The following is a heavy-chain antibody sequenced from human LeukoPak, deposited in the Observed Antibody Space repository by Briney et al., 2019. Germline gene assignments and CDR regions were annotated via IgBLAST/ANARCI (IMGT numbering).Heavy chain of an antibody. CDR3: ARDQYYDSSGYFDY. D-gene: IGHD3-22*01. J-gene: IGHJ4*02. V-gene: IGHV3-33*01. Sequence: GGSLRLSCAASGFTFSSYGMHWVRLAPGKGLEWVAVIWYDGSNKYYADSVKGRFTISRDNSKNTLYLQMNSLRAEDTAVYYCARDQYYDSSGYFDYWGQGTLVTVSS. CDR1: GFTFSSYG. CDR2: IWYDGSNK.